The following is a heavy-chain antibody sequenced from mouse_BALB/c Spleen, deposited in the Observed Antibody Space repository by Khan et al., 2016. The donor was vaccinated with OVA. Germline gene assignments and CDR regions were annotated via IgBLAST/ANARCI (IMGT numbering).Heavy chain of an antibody. CDR2: INPSNGYT. D-gene: IGHD2-14*01. V-gene: IGHV1-4*01. J-gene: IGHJ3*01. CDR3: AREGAYYRSDGWFSY. Sequence: VQLQESGAELARPGASVKMSCKASGYTFTTYTMRWVKQRPGQGLEWIGYINPSNGYTNYNQKFKDKSTLTADKSSSTACMQLSSLTSDYSAVYYCAREGAYYRSDGWFSYWGQGTLVTVSA. CDR1: GYTFTTYT.